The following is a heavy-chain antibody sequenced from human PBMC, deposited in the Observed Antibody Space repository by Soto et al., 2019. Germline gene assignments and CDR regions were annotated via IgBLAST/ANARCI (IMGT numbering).Heavy chain of an antibody. CDR2: INPSGGST. D-gene: IGHD4-17*01. J-gene: IGHJ6*02. CDR1: GYTFTSYY. Sequence: GASVKVSCKASGYTFTSYYMHWVRQAPGQGLEWMGIINPSGGSTSYAQKFQGRVTMTRDTSTSTVYMELSSLRSEDTAVYYCARDPPLNDYGDYISLDVWGQGTTVTVSS. V-gene: IGHV1-46*01. CDR3: ARDPPLNDYGDYISLDV.